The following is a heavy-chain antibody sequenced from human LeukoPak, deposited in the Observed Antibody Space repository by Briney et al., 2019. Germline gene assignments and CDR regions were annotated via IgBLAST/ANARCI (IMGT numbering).Heavy chain of an antibody. CDR3: ASGPPVSTVENYFDY. V-gene: IGHV1-2*02. Sequence: GASVKVSCKASGYTFTGYYMHWVRQAPGQGLEWMGWINPNSGGTNYAQKFQGRVTMTRDTSISTAYMELSRLRSDDTAVYYCASGPPVSTVENYFDYWGQGTLVTVSS. D-gene: IGHD4-23*01. CDR2: INPNSGGT. CDR1: GYTFTGYY. J-gene: IGHJ4*02.